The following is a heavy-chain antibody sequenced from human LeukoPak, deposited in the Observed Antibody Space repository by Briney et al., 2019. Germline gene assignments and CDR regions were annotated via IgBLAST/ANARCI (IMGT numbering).Heavy chain of an antibody. D-gene: IGHD6-13*01. CDR1: GGTFSSYA. Sequence: SVKVSCKASGGTFSSYAISWVRQAPGQGLEWMGGIIPIFGTANYAQKLQGRVTITADESTSTAYMELSSLRSEDTAVYYCAIERAAAGENYYFDYWGQGTLVTVSS. J-gene: IGHJ4*02. CDR2: IIPIFGTA. V-gene: IGHV1-69*13. CDR3: AIERAAAGENYYFDY.